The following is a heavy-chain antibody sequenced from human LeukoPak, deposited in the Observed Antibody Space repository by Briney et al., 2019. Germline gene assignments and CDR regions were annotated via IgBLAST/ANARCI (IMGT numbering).Heavy chain of an antibody. D-gene: IGHD3-16*01. V-gene: IGHV3-23*01. CDR1: GFTFSDYG. CDR3: ARTDRTGALGRFRMRSDAFDI. J-gene: IGHJ3*02. Sequence: GGSLRLSCAAAGFTFSDYGMNWVRQAPGKGLEWVSGISGSGISTYYADSVKGRFTISRDNSKNTLYLQINSLRVEDTAVYYCARTDRTGALGRFRMRSDAFDIWGQGTMVTVSS. CDR2: ISGSGIST.